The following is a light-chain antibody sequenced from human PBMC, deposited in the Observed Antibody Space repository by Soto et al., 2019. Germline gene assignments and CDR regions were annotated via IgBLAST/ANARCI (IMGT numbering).Light chain of an antibody. Sequence: EIVLTQSPGTLSLSPGERATLSCRASHSVTSNYLAWYQQKPGQAPRLLFFGASIKATSIPDRFIGSGSGRDFPVTIGRLATAEAAVYHWQQYGRSPTACGPGAKVEI. CDR2: GAS. CDR1: HSVTSNY. V-gene: IGKV3-20*01. CDR3: QQYGRSPTA. J-gene: IGKJ1*01.